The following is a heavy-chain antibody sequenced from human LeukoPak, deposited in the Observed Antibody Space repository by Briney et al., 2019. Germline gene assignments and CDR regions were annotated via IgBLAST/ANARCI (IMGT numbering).Heavy chain of an antibody. CDR2: FDPEDGET. V-gene: IGHV1-24*01. CDR3: ATDRNFWSDINAFDI. J-gene: IGHJ3*02. D-gene: IGHD3-3*01. Sequence: ASVKVSCKVSGYTLTELSIYWVRQAPGKGLEWMGGFDPEDGETIYAQKFQGRVTMTEDTSTDTAYMELSSLRSEDTAVYYCATDRNFWSDINAFDIWGQGTMVTVSS. CDR1: GYTLTELS.